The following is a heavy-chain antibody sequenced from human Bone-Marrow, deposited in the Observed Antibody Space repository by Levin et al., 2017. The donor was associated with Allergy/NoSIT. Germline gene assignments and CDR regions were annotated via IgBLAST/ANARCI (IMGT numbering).Heavy chain of an antibody. CDR1: GGSFSGYY. V-gene: IGHV4-34*01. Sequence: SETLSLTCAVYGGSFSGYYWSWIRQPPGKGLEWIGEINHSGSTNYNPSLKSRVTISVDTSKNQFSLKLSSVTAADTAVYYCARMVRGTWIQLSDWFDPWGQGTLVTVSS. J-gene: IGHJ5*02. CDR2: INHSGST. D-gene: IGHD5-18*01. CDR3: ARMVRGTWIQLSDWFDP.